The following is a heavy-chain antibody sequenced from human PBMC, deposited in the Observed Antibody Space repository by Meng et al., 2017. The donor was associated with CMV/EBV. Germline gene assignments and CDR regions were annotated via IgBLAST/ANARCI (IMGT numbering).Heavy chain of an antibody. D-gene: IGHD3-3*01. CDR3: ARGDFWSGTNMYYYYGMDV. CDR2: IIPIFGTA. V-gene: IGHV1-69*05. Sequence: SEKVSCKASGGTFSSYAISWVRQAPGQGLEWMGGIIPIFGTANYAQKFQGRVTITTDESTSTAYMELGSLRSEDTAVYYCARGDFWSGTNMYYYYGMDVWGQGTTVTVSS. J-gene: IGHJ6*02. CDR1: GGTFSSYA.